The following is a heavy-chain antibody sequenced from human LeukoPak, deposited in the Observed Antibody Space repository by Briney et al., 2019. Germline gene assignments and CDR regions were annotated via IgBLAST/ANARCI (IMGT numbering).Heavy chain of an antibody. CDR3: ARDRVIGTMVAPYFDY. D-gene: IGHD4/OR15-4a*01. CDR2: IRYDGSNK. V-gene: IGHV3-30*02. Sequence: PGGSLRLSCAASGFTFSSYGMHWVRQAPGKGLEWVAFIRYDGSNKYYADSVKGRFTISRDNSKNTLYLQMNSLRAEDTAVYYCARDRVIGTMVAPYFDYWGQGTLVTVSS. CDR1: GFTFSSYG. J-gene: IGHJ4*02.